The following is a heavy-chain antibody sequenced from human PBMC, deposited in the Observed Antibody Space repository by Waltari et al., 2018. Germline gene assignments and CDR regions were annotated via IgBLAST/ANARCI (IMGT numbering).Heavy chain of an antibody. D-gene: IGHD5-12*01. V-gene: IGHV4-34*01. CDR2: INHAGNI. CDR1: GGSFSSYY. J-gene: IGHJ3*01. CDR3: ARISGLDYATPM. Sequence: QVQLQQWGAGLLKPSETLSLTCGVRGGSFSSYYWSWIRQSPGKGLEWIGEINHAGNIHYNPSFKCRVTMSIDTARNQFSLEVKSVIAADTAVYFCARISGLDYATPMWGLGTVVTVSS.